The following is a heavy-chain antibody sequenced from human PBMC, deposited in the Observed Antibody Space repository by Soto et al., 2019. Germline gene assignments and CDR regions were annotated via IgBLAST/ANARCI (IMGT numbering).Heavy chain of an antibody. CDR3: VRQGIEHLHGLVDV. D-gene: IGHD3-10*01. CDR1: SGPSSSHN. J-gene: IGHJ6*02. Sequence: QVELQQSGPRLVKPSETLSLTCSVSSGPSSSHNWGWIRQSPGRGLEWIGYVYYTGGTSYNPSLRSRVTISADTSTNHISLTLSSVTAADTAVYYCVRQGIEHLHGLVDVWGQGTTVSVSS. CDR2: VYYTGGT. V-gene: IGHV4-59*08.